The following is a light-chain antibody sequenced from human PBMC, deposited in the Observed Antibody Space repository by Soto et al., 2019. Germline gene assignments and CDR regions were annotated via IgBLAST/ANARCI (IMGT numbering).Light chain of an antibody. CDR3: QQYGSSSWT. CDR2: SAS. V-gene: IGKV3-20*01. CDR1: QSVSSSY. J-gene: IGKJ1*01. Sequence: EIVLTQSPGTLSLSPGERATLSCRASQSVSSSYLAWYQQKPGQAPRLLIYSASSRATGIPDRFSGSGSGTDFTLTISRLETEDFAVYYCQQYGSSSWTFGQGTKVDIK.